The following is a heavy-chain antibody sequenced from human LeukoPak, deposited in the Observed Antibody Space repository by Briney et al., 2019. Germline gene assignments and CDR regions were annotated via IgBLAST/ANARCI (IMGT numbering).Heavy chain of an antibody. CDR1: GFTFDDYT. J-gene: IGHJ6*03. CDR3: AKDSNYYYMDV. CDR2: ISWDSGST. V-gene: IGHV3-43*01. Sequence: GGSLRLSCAASGFTFDDYTMHWVRQAPGKGLEWVSLISWDSGSTYYADSVKGRFTISRDNSKNSLYLQMNSLRTEDTALYYRAKDSNYYYMDVWGKGTTVTVSS.